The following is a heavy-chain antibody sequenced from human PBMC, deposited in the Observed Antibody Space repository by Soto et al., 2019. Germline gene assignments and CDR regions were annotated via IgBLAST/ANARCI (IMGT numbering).Heavy chain of an antibody. J-gene: IGHJ4*02. Sequence: EVQLVETGGGLIQPGESLRLSCAASGFTVSTNYMSWVRQAPGTGLEWVSVIYSGGNTYYADSVKGRFSMSRDKSKNTLFRHMNGLRAEDTAVYYCGRGSSDSDGILRVDYWGQGTLVTVSS. CDR1: GFTVSTNY. V-gene: IGHV3-53*02. CDR3: GRGSSDSDGILRVDY. CDR2: IYSGGNT. D-gene: IGHD2-2*01.